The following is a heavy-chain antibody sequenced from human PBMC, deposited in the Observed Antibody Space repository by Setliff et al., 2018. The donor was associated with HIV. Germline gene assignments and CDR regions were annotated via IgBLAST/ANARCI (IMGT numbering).Heavy chain of an antibody. Sequence: SETLSLTCAVYGDSFSGYDWNWIRQPPGQGLEWIGEINHSGNTKYNPSLKSRVTISVDTSKNQFSLRLTSVTAADTAVYYCARGFSRQYLFSGYMDVWGKGTTGTVSS. CDR3: ARGFSRQYLFSGYMDV. CDR2: INHSGNT. V-gene: IGHV4-34*01. CDR1: GDSFSGYD. D-gene: IGHD1-26*01. J-gene: IGHJ6*03.